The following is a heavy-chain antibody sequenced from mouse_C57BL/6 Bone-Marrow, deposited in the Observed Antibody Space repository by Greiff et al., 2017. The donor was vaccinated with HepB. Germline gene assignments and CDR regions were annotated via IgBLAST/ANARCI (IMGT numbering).Heavy chain of an antibody. D-gene: IGHD2-3*01. CDR2: IHPSDSDT. CDR3: AILAVVYDGYYSFDC. Sequence: VQLQQPGAELVKPGASVKVSCKASGYTFTSYWMHWVKQRPGQGLEWIGRIHPSDSDTNYNQKFKGKATLTVDKSSSTAYMQLSSLTSEDSAVYYCAILAVVYDGYYSFDCWGKGTTLTVSS. CDR1: GYTFTSYW. V-gene: IGHV1-74*01. J-gene: IGHJ2*01.